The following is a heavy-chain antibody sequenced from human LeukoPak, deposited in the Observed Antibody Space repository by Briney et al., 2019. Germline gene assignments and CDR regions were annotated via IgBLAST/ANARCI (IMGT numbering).Heavy chain of an antibody. CDR3: ARADGSYVAVDY. Sequence: SQTLSLTCTVSGDSISSGSYYWSWIRQPAGKGLEWIGRIYTSGSTNYNPSLKSRVTISVDTSKNQFSLKLSSVTAADTAVYYCARADGSYVAVDYWGQGTLVTVSS. CDR2: IYTSGST. D-gene: IGHD1-26*01. V-gene: IGHV4-61*02. J-gene: IGHJ4*02. CDR1: GDSISSGSYY.